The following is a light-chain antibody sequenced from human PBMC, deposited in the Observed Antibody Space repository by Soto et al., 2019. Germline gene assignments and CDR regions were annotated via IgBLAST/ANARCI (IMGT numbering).Light chain of an antibody. J-gene: IGKJ1*01. Sequence: EIVMTQSPATLSASPVERATLSCRASQSVNINLAWYQQKPGQAPRLLIYDASNRATGIPARFSGSGSGTDFTLTISSLEPEDFAVYYCQQRSNWPRRTFGQGTKVDIK. V-gene: IGKV3-11*01. CDR2: DAS. CDR3: QQRSNWPRRT. CDR1: QSVNIN.